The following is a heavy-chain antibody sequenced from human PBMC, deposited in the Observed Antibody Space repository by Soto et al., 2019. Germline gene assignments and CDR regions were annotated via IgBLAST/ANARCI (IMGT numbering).Heavy chain of an antibody. D-gene: IGHD3-9*01. Sequence: PSETLSLTCTVSGDSLSSGGHYWSWIRQHPGKGLEWIGHIYDSVNTYYSPSLRSRVTISADMSKNQFSLNLRSVTAADTAVYYCARVDHRGYSAILTDYWGQGTLVTVSS. V-gene: IGHV4-31*03. CDR1: GDSLSSGGHY. CDR3: ARVDHRGYSAILTDY. CDR2: IYDSVNT. J-gene: IGHJ4*02.